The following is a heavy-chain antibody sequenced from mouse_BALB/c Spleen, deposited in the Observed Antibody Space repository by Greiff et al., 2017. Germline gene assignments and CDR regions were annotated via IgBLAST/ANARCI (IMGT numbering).Heavy chain of an antibody. CDR1: GYAFTNYL. Sequence: QVQLKQSGAELVRPGTSVKVSCKASGYAFTNYLIEWVKQRPGQGLEWIGVINPGSGGTNYNEKFKGKATLTADKSSSTAYMQLSSLTSDDSAVYFCARGGYYYGSSLLAMDYWGQGTSVTVSS. D-gene: IGHD1-1*01. CDR2: INPGSGGT. J-gene: IGHJ4*01. CDR3: ARGGYYYGSSLLAMDY. V-gene: IGHV1-54*01.